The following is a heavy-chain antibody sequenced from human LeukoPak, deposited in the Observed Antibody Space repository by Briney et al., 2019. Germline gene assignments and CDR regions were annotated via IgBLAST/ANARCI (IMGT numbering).Heavy chain of an antibody. CDR2: IRYDGSNK. CDR3: AKIQQQLYDAFDI. J-gene: IGHJ3*02. D-gene: IGHD6-13*01. Sequence: GGSLRLSCAASGFTFSSYGMHWVRQAPGKGLEWVAFIRYDGSNKYYADSVKGRFTISRDNSKNTLYLQMNSLRAEDTAVYYCAKIQQQLYDAFDIWAKGQWSPSLQ. V-gene: IGHV3-30*02. CDR1: GFTFSSYG.